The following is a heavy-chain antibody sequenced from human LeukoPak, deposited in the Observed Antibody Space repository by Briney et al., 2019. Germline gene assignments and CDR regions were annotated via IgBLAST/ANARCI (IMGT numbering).Heavy chain of an antibody. J-gene: IGHJ4*02. Sequence: PGGSLRLSCAASGFTFSSYSMSWVRQAPGKGLEWVSSISSSSSYIYYADSVKGRFTISRDNAKNSLYLQMNSLRAEDTAVYYCARTNYYDSSGSAAFDYWGQGTLVTVSS. D-gene: IGHD3-22*01. CDR1: GFTFSSYS. CDR2: ISSSSSYI. CDR3: ARTNYYDSSGSAAFDY. V-gene: IGHV3-21*01.